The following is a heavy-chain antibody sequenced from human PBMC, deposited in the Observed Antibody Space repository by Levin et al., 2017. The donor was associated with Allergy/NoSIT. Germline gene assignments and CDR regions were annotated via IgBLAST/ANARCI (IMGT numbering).Heavy chain of an antibody. J-gene: IGHJ4*02. CDR3: AREYNGGSY. D-gene: IGHD1-1*01. V-gene: IGHV3-48*01. CDR2: ISTSSTTI. CDR1: GFTFSSHS. Sequence: GGSLRLSCAASGFTFSSHSMNWVRQAPGMGLEWVSYISTSSTTIYYADSVKGRFTISREDAKNSLYLQMNSLRVEDTAVYYCAREYNGGSYWGRGTLVTVSS.